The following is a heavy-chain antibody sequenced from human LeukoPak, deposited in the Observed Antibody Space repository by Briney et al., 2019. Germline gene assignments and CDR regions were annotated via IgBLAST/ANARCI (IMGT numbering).Heavy chain of an antibody. Sequence: SQTLSLTCTVSGGSISSGGYYWSWIRQHPGRGLEWIGYIYYSGSTYYNPSLKSRVTISVDTSKNQFSLKLSSVTAADTAVYYCARVAGSGWEGLDYWGQGTLVTVSS. V-gene: IGHV4-31*03. J-gene: IGHJ4*02. CDR3: ARVAGSGWEGLDY. CDR2: IYYSGST. D-gene: IGHD6-19*01. CDR1: GGSISSGGYY.